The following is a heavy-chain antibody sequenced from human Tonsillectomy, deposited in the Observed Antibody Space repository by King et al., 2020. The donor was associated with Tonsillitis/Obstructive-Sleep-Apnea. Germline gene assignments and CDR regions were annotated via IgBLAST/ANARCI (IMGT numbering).Heavy chain of an antibody. D-gene: IGHD1-26*01. V-gene: IGHV2-5*02. CDR3: ARTSDFDY. CDR2: IYWDEDK. CDR1: GFSLTTNGMS. J-gene: IGHJ4*02. Sequence: LTLKESGPTLVKPTQTLTLTCTFSGFSLTTNGMSVGWIRQPPGKALEWLALIYWDEDKRYNPSLKSRVTLPKDTSKSQVVLKMTDMDSIDTATYFCARTSDFDYWSQGTLVTVSS.